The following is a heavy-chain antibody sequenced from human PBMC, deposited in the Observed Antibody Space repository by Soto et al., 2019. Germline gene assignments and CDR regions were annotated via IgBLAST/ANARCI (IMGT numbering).Heavy chain of an antibody. V-gene: IGHV1-18*04. J-gene: IGHJ4*02. CDR3: VRRRFYDFWSPYYYCDY. Sequence: ASVKVSCKTSGYVFTSFGISWVRQAPGQCLEWMGWVRPYNGDTEYAEKFQGRVTMTTDTSTTTGYMELRGLRSDDTAVYFCVRRRFYDFWSPYYYCDYWGQGTQVTVSS. CDR1: GYVFTSFG. D-gene: IGHD3-3*01. CDR2: VRPYNGDT.